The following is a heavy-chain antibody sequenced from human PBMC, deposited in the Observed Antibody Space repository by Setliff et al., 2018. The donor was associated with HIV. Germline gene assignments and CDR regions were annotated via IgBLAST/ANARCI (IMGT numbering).Heavy chain of an antibody. CDR1: GFTFNSYA. CDR3: ARGTQSRDSSGAPHDY. J-gene: IGHJ4*02. Sequence: GGSLRLSCAASGFTFNSYAMHWVRQAPAKGLEWVACIQYDGDTKYYADSVKGRFTISRDNSKNTLYLQMNSLRAEDTAVYYCARGTQSRDSSGAPHDYWGQGTLVTVSS. D-gene: IGHD3-22*01. V-gene: IGHV3-30*02. CDR2: IQYDGDTK.